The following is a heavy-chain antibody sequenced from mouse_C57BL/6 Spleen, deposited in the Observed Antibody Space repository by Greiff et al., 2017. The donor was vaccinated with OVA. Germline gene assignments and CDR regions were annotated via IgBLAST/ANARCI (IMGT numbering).Heavy chain of an antibody. D-gene: IGHD3-3*01. CDR2: ISSGGSYT. CDR3: ARQRDHYAMDY. J-gene: IGHJ4*01. V-gene: IGHV5-6*01. CDR1: GFTFSSYG. Sequence: EVKVVESGGDLVKPGGSLKLSCAASGFTFSSYGMSWVRQTPDKRLEWVATISSGGSYTYYPDSVKGRFTISRDNAKNTLYLQMSSLKSEDTAMYYCARQRDHYAMDYWGQGTSVTVSS.